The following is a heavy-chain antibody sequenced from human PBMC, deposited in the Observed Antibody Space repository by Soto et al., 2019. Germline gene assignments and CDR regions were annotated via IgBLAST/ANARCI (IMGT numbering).Heavy chain of an antibody. Sequence: WGCLGLGCAACGYTFSCWAMTCFRQAHEKGLEWVSSMGGSGRSTYYTDSVKGRFTISRDNSKSTLYLQMTSLRAEDTAFYYCAKDLPGELLPTCFDSWGPGTLVTVS. J-gene: IGHJ5*01. CDR3: AKDLPGELLPTCFDS. V-gene: IGHV3-23*01. D-gene: IGHD3-10*01. CDR2: MGGSGRST. CDR1: GYTFSCWA.